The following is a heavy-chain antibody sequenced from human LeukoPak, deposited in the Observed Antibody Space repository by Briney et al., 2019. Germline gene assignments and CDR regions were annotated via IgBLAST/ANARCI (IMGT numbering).Heavy chain of an antibody. D-gene: IGHD3-16*01. V-gene: IGHV1-46*01. CDR2: INPSGGST. J-gene: IGHJ4*02. CDR3: AREPSYDYVWGSYGVDY. Sequence: ASVKVSCKASGYPFTSYYMHWVRQAPGQGLEWMGIINPSGGSTSYAQKFQGRVTMTRDTSTSTVYMELSSLRSEDTAVYYCAREPSYDYVWGSYGVDYWGQGTLVTVSS. CDR1: GYPFTSYY.